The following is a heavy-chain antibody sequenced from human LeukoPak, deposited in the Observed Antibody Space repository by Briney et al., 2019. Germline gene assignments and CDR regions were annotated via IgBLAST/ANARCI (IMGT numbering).Heavy chain of an antibody. V-gene: IGHV4-59*08. D-gene: IGHD1/OR15-1a*01. CDR1: GVSISDFH. CDR2: ITNSGDA. Sequence: PSETLSLTCTVAGVSISDFHWSWLRQSPEKGLEWIGWITNSGDANYNPSLESRLAMSAETTKRQLSLRVTSVTDADTAVYYCARHVEHAAYFHHWGREYWSPSPQ. J-gene: IGHJ4*02. CDR3: ARHVEHAAYFHH.